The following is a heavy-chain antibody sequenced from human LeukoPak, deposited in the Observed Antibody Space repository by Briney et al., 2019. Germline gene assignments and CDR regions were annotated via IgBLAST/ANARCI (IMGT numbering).Heavy chain of an antibody. CDR1: GFTFSSCA. CDR2: ISGGGGKT. CDR3: AKELVGGTSIAAAERNY. J-gene: IGHJ4*02. D-gene: IGHD6-13*01. V-gene: IGHV3-23*01. Sequence: GGSLRLSCEASGFTFSSCALSWVRQAPGKGLEWVSAISGGGGKTWYADSVKGRFTISRDNSKNTLYLQMNSLRAEDTAVYYCAKELVGGTSIAAAERNYWGQGTLVTVSS.